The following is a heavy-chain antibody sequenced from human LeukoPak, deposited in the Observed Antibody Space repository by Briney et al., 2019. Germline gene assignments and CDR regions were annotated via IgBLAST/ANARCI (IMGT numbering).Heavy chain of an antibody. CDR3: ARDFYGDYNWSDYYCGMDV. CDR1: GFTFSRYE. CDR2: ISSSGSTI. V-gene: IGHV3-48*03. D-gene: IGHD4-17*01. J-gene: IGHJ6*02. Sequence: PGGSLRLSCAASGFTFSRYEMNWVRQAPRKGLDWVSYISSSGSTIYYADAVKGRFTISRDNAKNSLYLQMNSLRAEDTAVYYCARDFYGDYNWSDYYCGMDVWGQGTTVTVSS.